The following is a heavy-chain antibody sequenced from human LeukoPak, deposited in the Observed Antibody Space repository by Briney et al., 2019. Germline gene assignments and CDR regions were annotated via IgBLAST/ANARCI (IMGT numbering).Heavy chain of an antibody. CDR1: GFTVSSNY. CDR3: ARDRLYDYVWGSYRFEYYFDY. V-gene: IGHV3-53*01. CDR2: IYSGGST. Sequence: GGSLRLSCAASGFTVSSNYMSWVRQAPGKGLEWVSVIYSGGSTYYADSVKGRFTISRDNSKNTLYLQMNSLRAEDTAVYYCARDRLYDYVWGSYRFEYYFDYWGQGTLVTVSS. D-gene: IGHD3-16*02. J-gene: IGHJ4*02.